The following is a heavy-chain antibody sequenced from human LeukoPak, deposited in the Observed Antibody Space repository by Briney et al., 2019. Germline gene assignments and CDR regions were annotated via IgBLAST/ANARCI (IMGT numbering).Heavy chain of an antibody. CDR2: IYSGGST. J-gene: IGHJ6*03. V-gene: IGHV3-66*01. Sequence: GGSLRLSCAASGFAVSSNYMSWVRQAPGKGLEWVAVIYSGGSTNYADSVKGRFTISRDNSKNTLYLLMNSLRAEDTAVYYCAKCILTGYYKGYMDVWGKGTTVTISS. CDR1: GFAVSSNY. D-gene: IGHD3-9*01. CDR3: AKCILTGYYKGYMDV.